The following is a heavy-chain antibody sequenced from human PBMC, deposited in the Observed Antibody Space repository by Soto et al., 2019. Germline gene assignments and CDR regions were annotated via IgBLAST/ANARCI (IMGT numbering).Heavy chain of an antibody. CDR1: GGSISSGGYY. V-gene: IGHV4-31*03. D-gene: IGHD3-10*01. CDR2: IYYSGST. Sequence: QVQLQESGPGLVKPSQTLSLTCTVCGGSISSGGYYWSWIRQHPGKGMEWIGYIYYSGSTYYNPSLKSRVTISVDTSKNQFSLKLSSVTAADTAVYYCAREASMVRGVIITYFDYWGQGTLVTVSS. J-gene: IGHJ4*02. CDR3: AREASMVRGVIITYFDY.